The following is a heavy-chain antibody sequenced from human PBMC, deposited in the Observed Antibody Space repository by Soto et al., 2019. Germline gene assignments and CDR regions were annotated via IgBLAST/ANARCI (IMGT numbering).Heavy chain of an antibody. V-gene: IGHV4-30-2*01. Sequence: QLQLQESGSGLVKPSQTLSLTCVVSGGSISSGAYSWSWIRQPPGKGLEWIGYIYQSGSTYYNPSLKSRVTISVDRSKNQFSPKVSSVTAADTAVYYCARGGSGHGDDNWFDPWGRGTLVAVSS. CDR2: IYQSGST. CDR1: GGSISSGAYS. D-gene: IGHD4-17*01. CDR3: ARGGSGHGDDNWFDP. J-gene: IGHJ5*02.